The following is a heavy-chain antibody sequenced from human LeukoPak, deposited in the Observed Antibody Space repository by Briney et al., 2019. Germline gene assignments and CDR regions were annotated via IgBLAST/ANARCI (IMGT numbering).Heavy chain of an antibody. CDR1: GGSFSGYY. J-gene: IGHJ3*02. D-gene: IGHD5-18*01. Sequence: SETLSLTCAVYGGSFSGYYWSWIRQPPGKGLEWIGEINHSGSTNYNPSLKSRVTISVDTSKNQFSLKLSSVTAADTAVYYCARDSKVDTAMVDDAFDIWGQGTMVTVSS. CDR3: ARDSKVDTAMVDDAFDI. CDR2: INHSGST. V-gene: IGHV4-34*01.